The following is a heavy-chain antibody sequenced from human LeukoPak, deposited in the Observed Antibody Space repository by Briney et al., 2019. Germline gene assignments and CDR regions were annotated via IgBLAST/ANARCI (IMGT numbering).Heavy chain of an antibody. D-gene: IGHD5-18*01. CDR1: GGSISTYY. CDR3: ARVGYNTAFDI. CDR2: IYYSRTT. J-gene: IGHJ3*02. Sequence: SETLSLTRTVSGGSISTYYWSSIRQPRGKGLELIGYIYYSRTTNTQPSLKCRVTITVETSKNQFKLTLSYVTAAETAVYYCARVGYNTAFDIWGQGKLVTVSS. V-gene: IGHV4-59*01.